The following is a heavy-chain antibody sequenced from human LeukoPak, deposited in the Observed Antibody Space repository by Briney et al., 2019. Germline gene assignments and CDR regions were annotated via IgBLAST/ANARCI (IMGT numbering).Heavy chain of an antibody. CDR1: GYTLTELS. CDR3: ATDVLGYYYDSSGEGDFDY. J-gene: IGHJ4*02. CDR2: FEAKDGET. V-gene: IGHV1-24*01. Sequence: ASVKVSCKVSGYTLTELSMHWVRQAPGKGNEWIGGFEAKDGETIYAQKFHGRVTMTEDTSTDTAHMELSSLRSEDTAVYYCATDVLGYYYDSSGEGDFDYWGQGALVTVSS. D-gene: IGHD3-22*01.